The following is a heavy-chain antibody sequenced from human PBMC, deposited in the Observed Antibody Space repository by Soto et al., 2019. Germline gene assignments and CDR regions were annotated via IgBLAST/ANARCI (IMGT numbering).Heavy chain of an antibody. V-gene: IGHV3-30*18. J-gene: IGHJ4*02. D-gene: IGHD1-26*01. CDR2: ISYYGTNE. CDR1: GFTLSGYG. Sequence: PVGSLILSFEASGFTLSGYGMHWVRQAPGKGLEWVAVISYYGTNEYYEDSVKGRFTISRDNSKNTLYLQMNSLRIEDTAVYFCAKEDPSGRYSLDYWGQGSQVTVSS. CDR3: AKEDPSGRYSLDY.